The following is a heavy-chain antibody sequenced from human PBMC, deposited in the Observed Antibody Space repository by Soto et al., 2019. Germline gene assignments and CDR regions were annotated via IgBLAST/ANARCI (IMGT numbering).Heavy chain of an antibody. V-gene: IGHV1-69*12. CDR3: ARGIHRWLQVWYFDL. CDR1: GGTFSNYP. Sequence: QVQLVQSGAEVKKPGSSVKVSCKASGGTFSNYPISWVRQAPGQGLEWMGGIIPIFGTVNYAQKFQGRVTLTAAEPTSTAYMELSSLRSEDPAVYDCARGIHRWLQVWYFDLWGRGTPVTVPS. CDR2: IIPIFGTV. J-gene: IGHJ2*01. D-gene: IGHD5-12*01.